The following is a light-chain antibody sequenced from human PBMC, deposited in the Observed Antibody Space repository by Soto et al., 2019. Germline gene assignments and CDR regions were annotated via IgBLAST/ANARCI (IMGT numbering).Light chain of an antibody. CDR1: QNIRIS. J-gene: IGKJ1*01. Sequence: EIERTETQTSLSASVVDRVTITCRASQNIRISLNWFQQKPGKAPNLLFYGASSLQSGVPSSFSGSRSRTDFTLTINILQPEDFAVYYCQHTYYPPLTFGQGTNVDIK. CDR2: GAS. CDR3: QHTYYPPLT. V-gene: IGKV1-39*01.